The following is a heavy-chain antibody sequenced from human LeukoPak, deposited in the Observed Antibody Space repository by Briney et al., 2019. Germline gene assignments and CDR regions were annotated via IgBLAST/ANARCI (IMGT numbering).Heavy chain of an antibody. D-gene: IGHD2-2*01. CDR1: GDSISSYY. Sequence: SETLSLTCTVSGDSISSYYWSWIRQPAGKGLKWIGRIYTSGSTHYNPSLKSRVTMSVDTSKNQFSLKLSSVTAADTAVYYCARGRYCGSSSCDDYYYYYMDVWGKGTTVTVSS. V-gene: IGHV4-4*07. CDR2: IYTSGST. CDR3: ARGRYCGSSSCDDYYYYYMDV. J-gene: IGHJ6*03.